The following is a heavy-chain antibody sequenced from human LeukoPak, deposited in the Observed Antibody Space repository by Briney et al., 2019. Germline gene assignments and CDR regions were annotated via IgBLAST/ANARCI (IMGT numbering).Heavy chain of an antibody. D-gene: IGHD6-19*01. V-gene: IGHV5-51*01. J-gene: IGHJ5*02. Sequence: GESLQISCKGSGYSFTSYWIGWVRQMPGKGLEWMGIIYPGDSDTRYSPSFQGQVTVSADKSISTAYLQWSSLKASDTAMYYCARLCGMYSSGWPFDPWGQGTLVTVSS. CDR3: ARLCGMYSSGWPFDP. CDR2: IYPGDSDT. CDR1: GYSFTSYW.